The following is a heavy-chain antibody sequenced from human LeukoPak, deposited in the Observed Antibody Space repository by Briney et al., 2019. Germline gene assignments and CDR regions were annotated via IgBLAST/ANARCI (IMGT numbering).Heavy chain of an antibody. CDR1: GGSISSSSYY. D-gene: IGHD2-2*01. CDR3: ASLPGYCSSTSCWGSDYYYYYMDV. V-gene: IGHV4-39*01. J-gene: IGHJ6*03. CDR2: IYYSGST. Sequence: PSETLSLTCTVSGGSISSSSYYWGWIRQPPGKGLEWIRSIYYSGSTYYNPSLKSRVTISVDTSKNQFSLKLSSVTAADTAVYCCASLPGYCSSTSCWGSDYYYYYMDVWGKGTTVTVSS.